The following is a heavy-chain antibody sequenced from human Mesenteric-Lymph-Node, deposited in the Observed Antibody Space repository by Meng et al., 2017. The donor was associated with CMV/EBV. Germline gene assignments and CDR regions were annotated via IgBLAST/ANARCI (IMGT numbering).Heavy chain of an antibody. J-gene: IGHJ6*02. D-gene: IGHD3-3*01. CDR2: MNPNTVST. V-gene: IGHV1-8*01. CDR3: ARGPRNYDFWSGYLIGLGVEDYLYYGMDV. Sequence: ASVKVSCKASGYTSTSFDINWVRQAPGQGLEWMGWMNPNTVSTGYAQKFQGRVTLTRDTSISTAYMELTSLRSEDTAVYYCARGPRNYDFWSGYLIGLGVEDYLYYGMDVWGQGTTVTVSS. CDR1: GYTSTSFD.